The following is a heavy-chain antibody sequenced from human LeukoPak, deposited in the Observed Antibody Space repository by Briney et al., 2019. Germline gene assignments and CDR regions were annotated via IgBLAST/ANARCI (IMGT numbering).Heavy chain of an antibody. CDR2: ISSSGSTI. CDR1: GFTFSDYY. D-gene: IGHD6-19*01. CDR3: ARASVAGKTFDY. Sequence: GGSQRLSCAASGFTFSDYYMSWIRQAPGKGLEWVSYISSSGSTIYYADSVKGRFTISRDNAKNSLYLQMNSLRAEDTAVYYCARASVAGKTFDYWGQGTLVTVSS. V-gene: IGHV3-11*01. J-gene: IGHJ4*02.